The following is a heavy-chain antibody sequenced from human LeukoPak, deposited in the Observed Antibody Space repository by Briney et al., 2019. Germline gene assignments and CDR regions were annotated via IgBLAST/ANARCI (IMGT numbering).Heavy chain of an antibody. Sequence: GGSLRLSCGASGFTFNSYSMNWVRQAPGKGLEGVSYISSSTSRIYYADSVKGRFTISRDSARRSLFLQMNSLRDEDTAVYYCARDIHWAFDYWGQGTLVTVSS. D-gene: IGHD7-27*01. CDR1: GFTFNSYS. V-gene: IGHV3-48*02. J-gene: IGHJ4*02. CDR3: ARDIHWAFDY. CDR2: ISSSTSRI.